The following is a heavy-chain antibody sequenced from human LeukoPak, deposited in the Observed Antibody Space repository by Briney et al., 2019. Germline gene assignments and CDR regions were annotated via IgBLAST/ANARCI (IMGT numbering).Heavy chain of an antibody. Sequence: GGSLRLSCAASGFTFSSYAMSWVRQAPGKGLEWVSAISGSGGSTYYADSVKGRFTISRDNSKNTLYLQMNSLRAEDTAVYFCARDRDYPRDQFDYWGQGTLITVSS. J-gene: IGHJ4*02. CDR3: ARDRDYPRDQFDY. CDR2: ISGSGGST. V-gene: IGHV3-23*01. D-gene: IGHD4-17*01. CDR1: GFTFSSYA.